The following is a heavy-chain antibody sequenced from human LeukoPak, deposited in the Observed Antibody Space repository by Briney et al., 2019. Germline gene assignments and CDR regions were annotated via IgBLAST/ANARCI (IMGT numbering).Heavy chain of an antibody. Sequence: GGSLRLSCAASGFTLRCYSMNWVRPAPGEGLEWGSSLSSSSSYIYYADSVKGRFTISRDNAKNSLYLQMNSLRAEDTAVYYCARFSGYCSSTSCTPGDWGQGTLVTVSS. J-gene: IGHJ4*02. CDR2: LSSSSSYI. CDR3: ARFSGYCSSTSCTPGD. CDR1: GFTLRCYS. D-gene: IGHD2-2*01. V-gene: IGHV3-21*01.